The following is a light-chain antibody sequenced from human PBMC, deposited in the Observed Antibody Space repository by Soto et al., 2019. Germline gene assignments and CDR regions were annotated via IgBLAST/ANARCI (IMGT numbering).Light chain of an antibody. CDR3: QQSHIWPPIT. J-gene: IGKJ5*01. V-gene: IGKV3D-15*01. Sequence: EIVMTQSPATLSVSPGERATLSCRASQSVSSNLAWYQQKPGQAPRLLIYGASTRAIGIPVRFSGSGSGTDFTLTISSLETEDSAICYCQQSHIWPPITFGQGTRLEIK. CDR2: GAS. CDR1: QSVSSN.